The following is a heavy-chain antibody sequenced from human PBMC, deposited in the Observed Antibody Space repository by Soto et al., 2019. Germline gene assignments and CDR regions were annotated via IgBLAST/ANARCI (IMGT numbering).Heavy chain of an antibody. CDR3: ARTGSGSYTTNYYYYGMDV. J-gene: IGHJ6*02. CDR2: IYYSGST. Sequence: PSETLPLTFTVSGCSISSSSYYWGWIRQPPGKGLEWIGSIYYSGSTYYNPSLKSRVTISVDTSKNQFSLKLSSVTAADTAVYYCARTGSGSYTTNYYYYGMDVWGQGTTVT. D-gene: IGHD1-26*01. CDR1: GCSISSSSYY. V-gene: IGHV4-39*01.